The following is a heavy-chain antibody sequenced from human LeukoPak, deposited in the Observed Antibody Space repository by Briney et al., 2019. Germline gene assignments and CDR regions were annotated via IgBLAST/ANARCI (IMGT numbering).Heavy chain of an antibody. Sequence: PSETLSLACAVYGGSFSGYYWSWIRQPPGKGLEWIGEINHSGSTNYNPSLKSRVTISVDTSKNQFSLKLSSVTAADTAVYYCARGGSGWYPLYGMDVWGQGTMVTVSS. CDR3: ARGGSGWYPLYGMDV. CDR2: INHSGST. D-gene: IGHD6-13*01. V-gene: IGHV4-34*01. CDR1: GGSFSGYY. J-gene: IGHJ6*02.